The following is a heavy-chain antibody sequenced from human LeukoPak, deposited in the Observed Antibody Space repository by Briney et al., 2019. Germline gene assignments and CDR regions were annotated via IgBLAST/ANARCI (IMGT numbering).Heavy chain of an antibody. J-gene: IGHJ6*02. D-gene: IGHD3-3*01. CDR1: GGSFSGYY. V-gene: IGHV4-34*01. CDR2: INHSGST. Sequence: SETLSLTCAVYGGSFSGYYWSWIRQPPGKGLEWIGEINHSGSTNYNPSLKSRVTISVDTSKNQFSLKLSSVTAADTAVYYCARANYDFWSGYASPYYYYYGMDVWGQGTTVTVSS. CDR3: ARANYDFWSGYASPYYYYYGMDV.